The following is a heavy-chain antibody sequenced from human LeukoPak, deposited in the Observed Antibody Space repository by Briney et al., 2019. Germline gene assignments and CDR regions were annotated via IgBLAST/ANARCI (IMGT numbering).Heavy chain of an antibody. J-gene: IGHJ5*02. Sequence: SATLPLTCSVSGGFIGTYYWSWIRQPPGKGLEWIAYMWYTGSPNSNPSLKSRVSISVHTSKNQFSVNLSSLAAAEPAVYYGARFDGGYCSGGSCYSHRFDPWGQGALVTVSS. CDR1: GGFIGTYY. CDR2: MWYTGSP. CDR3: ARFDGGYCSGGSCYSHRFDP. D-gene: IGHD2-15*01. V-gene: IGHV4-59*01.